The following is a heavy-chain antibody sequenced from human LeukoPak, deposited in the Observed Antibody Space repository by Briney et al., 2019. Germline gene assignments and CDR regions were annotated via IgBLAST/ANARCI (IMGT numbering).Heavy chain of an antibody. CDR3: ARDGGGYGDPKRPFDY. Sequence: PGGSLRLSCAASGFTFSSYSMNWVRQTPGKGLEWVSSISSSSSYIYYADSVKGRFTIPRDNAKNSLYLQMNSLRAEDTAVYYCARDGGGYGDPKRPFDYWGQGTLVTVSS. CDR1: GFTFSSYS. D-gene: IGHD4-17*01. J-gene: IGHJ4*02. CDR2: ISSSSSYI. V-gene: IGHV3-21*01.